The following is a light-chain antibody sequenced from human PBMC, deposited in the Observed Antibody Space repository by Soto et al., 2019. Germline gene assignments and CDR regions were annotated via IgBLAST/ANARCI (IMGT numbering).Light chain of an antibody. J-gene: IGKJ4*01. Sequence: DIQMTQSPSTLSASVGDRVSITCRARQSISSWLAWYQQKPGKAPKVLIYDVSKLESGVPSRFSGSESGLEFTLTISSLQPDDFATYYCQQYNSYPLTLGGGTKVEIK. CDR2: DVS. CDR3: QQYNSYPLT. CDR1: QSISSW. V-gene: IGKV1-5*01.